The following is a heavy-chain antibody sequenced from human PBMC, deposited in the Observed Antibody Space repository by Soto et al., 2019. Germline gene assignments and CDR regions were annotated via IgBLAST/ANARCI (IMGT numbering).Heavy chain of an antibody. Sequence: SVKVSCKASGGTFSSYAISWVRQAPGQGLEWMGGIIPIFGTANYAQKFQGRVTITADESTSTAYMELSSLRSEDTAVYYCARVPMVRGPYYYYYGMDVWGQGTTVTVSS. D-gene: IGHD3-10*01. CDR2: IIPIFGTA. J-gene: IGHJ6*02. V-gene: IGHV1-69*13. CDR1: GGTFSSYA. CDR3: ARVPMVRGPYYYYYGMDV.